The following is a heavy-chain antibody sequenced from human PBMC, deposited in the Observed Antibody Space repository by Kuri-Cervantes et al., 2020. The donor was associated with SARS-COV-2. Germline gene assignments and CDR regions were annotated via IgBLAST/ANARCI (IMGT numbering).Heavy chain of an antibody. CDR3: ARSTPFGPLVVISPGGAFDI. CDR2: INPNSGGT. Sequence: ASVKVSCKASGYTFTGYYMHWVRQAPGQGLEWMGWINPNSGGTNFAQKFQGWVTMTRDTSISTAYMALSRLRSDDTAVYYCARSTPFGPLVVISPGGAFDIWGQGTMVTVSS. V-gene: IGHV1-2*04. CDR1: GYTFTGYY. D-gene: IGHD3-22*01. J-gene: IGHJ3*02.